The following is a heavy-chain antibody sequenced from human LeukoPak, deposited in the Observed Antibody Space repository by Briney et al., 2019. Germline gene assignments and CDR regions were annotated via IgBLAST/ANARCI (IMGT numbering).Heavy chain of an antibody. J-gene: IGHJ4*02. D-gene: IGHD1-26*01. V-gene: IGHV3-23*01. CDR1: GFTFSSYA. CDR2: ISGSGGST. Sequence: PGGSLRLSCAASGFTFSSYAMSWVRQAPGKGLEWVSAISGSGGSTYYADSVKGRFTISRDNSKNTLYLQMNSLRAEDTAAYYCAKDRVNSGSYPYYFDYWGQGTLVTVSS. CDR3: AKDRVNSGSYPYYFDY.